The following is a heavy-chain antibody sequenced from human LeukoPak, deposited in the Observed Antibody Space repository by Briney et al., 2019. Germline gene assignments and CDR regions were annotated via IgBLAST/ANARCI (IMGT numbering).Heavy chain of an antibody. V-gene: IGHV3-23*01. J-gene: IGHJ4*02. CDR3: AKAPNLYSSSDYFDY. Sequence: GGSLRLSCAASGFTFSSYAMSWVRQAPGKGLEWVSAISSSGGITYYADSVKGRFTISRDNSKNTLYLQMNSLRAEDTAVYYCAKAPNLYSSSDYFDYWGQGTLVTVSS. D-gene: IGHD6-6*01. CDR2: ISSSGGIT. CDR1: GFTFSSYA.